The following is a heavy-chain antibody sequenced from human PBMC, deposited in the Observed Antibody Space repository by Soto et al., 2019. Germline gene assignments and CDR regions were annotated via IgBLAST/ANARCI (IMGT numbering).Heavy chain of an antibody. D-gene: IGHD2-15*01. J-gene: IGHJ6*02. CDR3: ARAGEGSYCSGGSCYSDRYYYGMDV. V-gene: IGHV3-21*01. Sequence: PVGSLRLSCAASGFTFSSYSMNWVRQAPGKGLEWVSSISSSSSYIYYADSVKGRFTISRDNAKNSLYLQMNSLRAEDTAVYYCARAGEGSYCSGGSCYSDRYYYGMDVWGQGTTVTVSS. CDR2: ISSSSSYI. CDR1: GFTFSSYS.